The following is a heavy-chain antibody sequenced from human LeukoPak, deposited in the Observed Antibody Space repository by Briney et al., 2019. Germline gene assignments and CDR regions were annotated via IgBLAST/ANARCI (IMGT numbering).Heavy chain of an antibody. J-gene: IGHJ4*02. CDR3: ARDPVLGAPDYLDY. D-gene: IGHD1-26*01. V-gene: IGHV3-30*03. Sequence: GRSLRLSCTVSGFPFNDYVIHWVRQAPGKGLEWVAVTSADERIKIYNDSVRGRFTIPRDNSKNTQYLQMNSLRVEDTAVYYCARDPVLGAPDYLDYWGRGTLVSVSS. CDR1: GFPFNDYV. CDR2: TSADERIK.